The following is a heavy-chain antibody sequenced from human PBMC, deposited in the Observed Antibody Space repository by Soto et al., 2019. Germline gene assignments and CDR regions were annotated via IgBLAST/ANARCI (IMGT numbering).Heavy chain of an antibody. Sequence: QVQLQESGPGLVKSSETLSLTCTVSGGSIGSSTHSWGWIRQPPGKGLEWIGSFYYTGSTYYNPSFESRGTISADTSKNQFSLNLSSVTAADTAVYYCVGVQVVWGWFDPWGQGTRVTVSS. CDR3: VGVQVVWGWFDP. D-gene: IGHD2-15*01. V-gene: IGHV4-39*01. CDR1: GGSIGSSTHS. CDR2: FYYTGST. J-gene: IGHJ5*02.